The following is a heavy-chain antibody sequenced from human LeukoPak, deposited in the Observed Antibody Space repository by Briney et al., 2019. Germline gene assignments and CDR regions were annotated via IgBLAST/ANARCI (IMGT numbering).Heavy chain of an antibody. J-gene: IGHJ5*02. CDR3: ARSRFGELNWFDP. V-gene: IGHV4-34*01. Sequence: SETLSLTCAVYGGSFSGYYWSWLRQPPGKGLEWIGEINHSGSTNYNPSLKSRVTISVDTSKNQFSLKLSSVTAADTAVYYCARSRFGELNWFDPWGQGTLVTVSS. CDR1: GGSFSGYY. CDR2: INHSGST. D-gene: IGHD3-10*01.